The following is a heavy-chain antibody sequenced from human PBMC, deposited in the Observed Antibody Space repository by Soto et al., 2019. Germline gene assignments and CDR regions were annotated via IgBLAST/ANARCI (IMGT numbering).Heavy chain of an antibody. CDR3: ARDISYGSGTSYGY. D-gene: IGHD3-10*01. J-gene: IGHJ4*02. CDR1: GYTFTSYG. V-gene: IGHV1-18*01. Sequence: QVQLVQSGGEVKKPGASVKVSCKASGYTFTSYGITWVRQAPGQGLDWMGWISTYNGGTNYAQNLQGRVTMTTDTSTSTAYMELRRLRSDDTAMYYCARDISYGSGTSYGYWGQGTLVTVSS. CDR2: ISTYNGGT.